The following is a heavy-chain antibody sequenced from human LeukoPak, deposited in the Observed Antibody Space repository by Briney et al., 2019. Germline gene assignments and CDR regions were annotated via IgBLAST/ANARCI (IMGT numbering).Heavy chain of an antibody. Sequence: GSLDLSCAASGFNLSIYDMVWVRQAPGKGLEWIASTGLSSSYIGYADSVKGRFTISRDNGENSVYLQMNSLRAEDTAVYFCARERSYCSGATCSLDLWGQGTLVTVSS. V-gene: IGHV3-21*01. CDR1: GFNLSIYD. CDR3: ARERSYCSGATCSLDL. D-gene: IGHD2-15*01. J-gene: IGHJ5*02. CDR2: TGLSSSYI.